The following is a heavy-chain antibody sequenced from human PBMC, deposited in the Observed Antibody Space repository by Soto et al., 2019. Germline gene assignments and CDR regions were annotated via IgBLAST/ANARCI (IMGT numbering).Heavy chain of an antibody. J-gene: IGHJ6*02. V-gene: IGHV1-69*13. CDR3: ARDDGWNYRYYDMEV. CDR1: GDTFSSYS. Sequence: ASVTVSCKASGDTFSSYSITWVRQDPGQGLEKKGGIIPVFGSANYAQKLQGRATITADESTSTAYMELSSLRSQDTAVYFCARDDGWNYRYYDMEVWGQGTTVTVSS. CDR2: IIPVFGSA. D-gene: IGHD1-7*01.